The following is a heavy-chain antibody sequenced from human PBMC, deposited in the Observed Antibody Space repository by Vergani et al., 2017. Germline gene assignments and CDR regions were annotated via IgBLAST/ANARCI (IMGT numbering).Heavy chain of an antibody. CDR2: IYTSGST. J-gene: IGHJ5*02. CDR3: ARRGVLRFLEWLLYYNWFDP. Sequence: QVQLQESVPGLVTPSETLSLTCTVSGGSISSYYWSWLRQTAGKGLEWIGRIYTSGSTNYNPSLKSRVTMSVDTSKNQFSLKLSSVTAADTAVYYCARRGVLRFLEWLLYYNWFDPWGQGTLVTVSS. V-gene: IGHV4-4*07. CDR1: GGSISSYY. D-gene: IGHD3-3*01.